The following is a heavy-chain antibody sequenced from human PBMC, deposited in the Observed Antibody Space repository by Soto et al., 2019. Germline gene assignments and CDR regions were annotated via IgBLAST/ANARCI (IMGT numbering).Heavy chain of an antibody. J-gene: IGHJ4*02. CDR3: ANHWRQQLVRALDY. D-gene: IGHD6-13*01. CDR1: GFTFSSYW. V-gene: IGHV3-74*01. Sequence: PGGSLRLSCAASGFTFSSYWMHWVRQAPGKGLVWVSHINSDGSSTTYADSVKGRFTISRDNAKNTLYLQMNSLRAEDTAVYYCANHWRQQLVRALDYWGQGTLVTVSS. CDR2: INSDGSST.